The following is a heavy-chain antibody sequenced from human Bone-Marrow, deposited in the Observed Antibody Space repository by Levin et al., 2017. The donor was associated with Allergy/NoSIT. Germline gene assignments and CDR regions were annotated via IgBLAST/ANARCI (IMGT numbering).Heavy chain of an antibody. V-gene: IGHV4-61*02. D-gene: IGHD5-18*01. Sequence: SETLSLTCTVSGGSMRSGNHYWSWIRQPAGKGLEWIGRIFASGGTNSNPSLKSRLTMSVDTSKNQFSLKLSSVTAADTAVYFCARDRLSYGYDYWGQGTLVTVSS. J-gene: IGHJ4*02. CDR1: GGSMRSGNHY. CDR3: ARDRLSYGYDY. CDR2: IFASGGT.